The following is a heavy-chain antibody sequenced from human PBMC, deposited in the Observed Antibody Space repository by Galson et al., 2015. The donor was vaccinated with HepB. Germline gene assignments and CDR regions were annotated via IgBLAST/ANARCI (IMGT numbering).Heavy chain of an antibody. Sequence: SLRLSCAASGFTFSTYWMSWVRQAPGKGLEWVAVISYDGSNGYYADSVKGRFTISRDNSKNTLYLQMNSLRAEDTAVYYCAKDLGAYSSSWYGIDYWGQGTLVTVSS. CDR1: GFTFSTYW. V-gene: IGHV3-30*18. CDR3: AKDLGAYSSSWYGIDY. CDR2: ISYDGSNG. J-gene: IGHJ4*02. D-gene: IGHD6-13*01.